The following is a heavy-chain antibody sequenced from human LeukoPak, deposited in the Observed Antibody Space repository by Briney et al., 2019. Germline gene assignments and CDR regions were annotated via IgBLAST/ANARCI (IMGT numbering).Heavy chain of an antibody. CDR3: AKPTTYYYDSSGYSDDY. V-gene: IGHV3-23*01. Sequence: GGSLRLSCAASGFTFSSYAMSWDRQAPGKGLEWVSAISGSGGSTYYADSVKGRFTISRDNSKNTLYLQMNSLRAEDTAVYYCAKPTTYYYDSSGYSDDYWGQGTLVTVSS. J-gene: IGHJ4*02. D-gene: IGHD3-22*01. CDR2: ISGSGGST. CDR1: GFTFSSYA.